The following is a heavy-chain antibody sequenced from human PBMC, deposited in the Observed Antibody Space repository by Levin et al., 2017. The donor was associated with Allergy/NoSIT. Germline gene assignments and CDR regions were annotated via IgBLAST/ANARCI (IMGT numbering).Heavy chain of an antibody. CDR3: ARWGPPHNYYGSGFPDRYYFDY. D-gene: IGHD3-10*01. V-gene: IGHV4-34*01. Sequence: SQTLSLTCAVYGGSFSGYYWSWIRQPPGKGLEWIGEINHSGSTNYNPSLKSRVTISVDTSKNQFSLKLSSVTAADTAVYYCARWGPPHNYYGSGFPDRYYFDYWGQGTLVTVSS. J-gene: IGHJ4*02. CDR1: GGSFSGYY. CDR2: INHSGST.